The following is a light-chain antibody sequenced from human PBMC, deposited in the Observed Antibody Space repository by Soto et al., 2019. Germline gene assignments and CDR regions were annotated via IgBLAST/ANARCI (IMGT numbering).Light chain of an antibody. CDR2: AAS. CDR3: QKYSRVPFT. V-gene: IGKV1-27*01. J-gene: IGKJ3*01. CDR1: QGIYNY. Sequence: DIQMTQSPSSLSASVGDTVSITCRASQGIYNYLAWYQKKPGKPPTPLISAASTLHSGVPSRFSGSGAGTDFSLTISSLQPEDVATYYCQKYSRVPFTFGPGTPVDIK.